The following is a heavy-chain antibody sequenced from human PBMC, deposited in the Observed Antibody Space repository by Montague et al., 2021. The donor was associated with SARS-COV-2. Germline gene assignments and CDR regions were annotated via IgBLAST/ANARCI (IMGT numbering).Heavy chain of an antibody. J-gene: IGHJ3*02. Sequence: SETLSLTCTVSGGSISSSGYYWGWIRQPPGKGLEWIGSIYYSGSTYYNPSLKSRVTISVDTSKNQFSLKLSSVTAADTAVDYCARFPTSYYYDSKAAPATPDAFDIWGQGTMVTVSS. CDR1: GGSISSSGYY. CDR3: ARFPTSYYYDSKAAPATPDAFDI. V-gene: IGHV4-39*01. D-gene: IGHD3-22*01. CDR2: IYYSGST.